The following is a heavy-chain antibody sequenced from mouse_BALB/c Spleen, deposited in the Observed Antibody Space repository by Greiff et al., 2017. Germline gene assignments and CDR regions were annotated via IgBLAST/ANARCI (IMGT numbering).Heavy chain of an antibody. V-gene: IGHV5-6*01. J-gene: IGHJ4*01. CDR1: GFTFSSYG. CDR3: ARQYGNYGAMDY. CDR2: ISSGGSYT. Sequence: EVQRVESGGDLVKPGGSLKLSCAASGFTFSSYGMSWVRQTPDKRLEWVATISSGGSYTYYPDSVKGRFTISRDNAKNTLYLQMSSLKSEDTAMYYCARQYGNYGAMDYWGQGTSVTVSS. D-gene: IGHD2-10*02.